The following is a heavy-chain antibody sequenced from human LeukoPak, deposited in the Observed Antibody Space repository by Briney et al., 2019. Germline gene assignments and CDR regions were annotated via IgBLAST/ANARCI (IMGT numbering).Heavy chain of an antibody. Sequence: GGSLRLSCAASGFTVSSNYMSWVRQAPGKGLEWVSGINWNGGSTGYADSVKGRFTISRDNAKNSLYLQMNSLRAEDTALYHCARIHYDSSGYYFDYWGQGTLVTVSS. D-gene: IGHD3-22*01. J-gene: IGHJ4*02. CDR3: ARIHYDSSGYYFDY. CDR2: INWNGGST. CDR1: GFTVSSNY. V-gene: IGHV3-20*01.